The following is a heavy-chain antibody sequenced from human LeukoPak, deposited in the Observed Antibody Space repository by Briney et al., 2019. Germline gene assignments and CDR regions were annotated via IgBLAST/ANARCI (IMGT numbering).Heavy chain of an antibody. Sequence: GRSLRLSCAASGFSLSSYAIHWVRQAPGKGLEWVAIISYDGSKKYYADSVKGRFTISRDNSKNTLYLQMNSLRTEDTAVYYCARSAAAGRIVATFGYWGQGTLVTVSS. CDR3: ARSAAAGRIVATFGY. CDR1: GFSLSSYA. V-gene: IGHV3-30*04. J-gene: IGHJ4*02. D-gene: IGHD5-12*01. CDR2: ISYDGSKK.